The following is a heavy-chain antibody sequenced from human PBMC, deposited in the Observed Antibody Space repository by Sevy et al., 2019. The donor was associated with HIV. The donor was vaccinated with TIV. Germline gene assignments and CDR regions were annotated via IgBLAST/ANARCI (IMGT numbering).Heavy chain of an antibody. CDR3: ARDLTAPYYYYGMDV. J-gene: IGHJ6*02. V-gene: IGHV3-7*01. Sequence: GGSLRLSCAASGFSFRSYGMHWVRQAPGKGLEWVANIKQDGSEKYYVDSVKGRFTISRDNARNSVYLQMNSLRAEDTGVYYCARDLTAPYYYYGMDVWGQGTMVTVSS. D-gene: IGHD1-20*01. CDR1: GFSFRSYG. CDR2: IKQDGSEK.